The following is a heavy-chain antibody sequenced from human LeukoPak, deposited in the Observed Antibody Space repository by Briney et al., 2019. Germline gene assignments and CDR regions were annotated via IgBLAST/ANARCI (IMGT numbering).Heavy chain of an antibody. D-gene: IGHD4-17*01. V-gene: IGHV1-2*02. CDR2: INPNSGGT. CDR3: ARETTVGHN. CDR1: GYTFTGYY. Sequence: ASVKVSCKASGYTFTGYYMHWVRQAPGQGLEWMGWINPNSGGTNYAQKFQGRVTMTRDTSISTAYMELSSLRSEDTAVYYCARETTVGHNWGQGTLVTVSS. J-gene: IGHJ4*02.